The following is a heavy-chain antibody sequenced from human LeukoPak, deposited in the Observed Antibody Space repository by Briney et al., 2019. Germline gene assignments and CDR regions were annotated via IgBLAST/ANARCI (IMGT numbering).Heavy chain of an antibody. D-gene: IGHD5-18*01. CDR2: IIPIFGTA. CDR1: GGTFSSYA. V-gene: IGHV1-69*06. J-gene: IGHJ4*02. CDR3: AREGPSTAMETGGGDY. Sequence: GASVKVSCKASGGTFSSYAISWVRQAPGQGLEWMGGIIPIFGTANYAQKFQGRVTITADKSTSTAYMELSSLRSEDTAVYYCAREGPSTAMETGGGDYWGQGTLVTVSS.